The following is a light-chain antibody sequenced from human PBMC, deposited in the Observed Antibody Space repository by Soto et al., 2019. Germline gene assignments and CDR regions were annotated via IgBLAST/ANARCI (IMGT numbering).Light chain of an antibody. CDR1: QSISSY. CDR2: AAS. V-gene: IGKV1-39*01. CDR3: QQSYSTPYT. J-gene: IGKJ2*01. Sequence: DIQMTQSPSSLSASVGDRVTITCRASQSISSYLNWYQQKPGKAPNLLIYAASSLQSGVPSRFSGSGSGTDFTLTISSLQPEDFATYYCQQSYSTPYTVGQGTKLEI.